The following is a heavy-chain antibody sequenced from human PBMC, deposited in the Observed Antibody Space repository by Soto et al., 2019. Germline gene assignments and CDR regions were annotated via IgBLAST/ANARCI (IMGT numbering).Heavy chain of an antibody. CDR1: GGSFSGYY. D-gene: IGHD4-17*01. CDR3: ARAKRGTVTTSPSYYYYMDV. CDR2: INHSGST. J-gene: IGHJ6*03. Sequence: PSETRSLTCAVYGGSFSGYYWSWIRQPPGKGLEWIGEINHSGSTNYNPSLKSRVTISVDTSKNQFSLKLSSVTAADTAVYYCARAKRGTVTTSPSYYYYMDVWGKGTTVTVSS. V-gene: IGHV4-34*01.